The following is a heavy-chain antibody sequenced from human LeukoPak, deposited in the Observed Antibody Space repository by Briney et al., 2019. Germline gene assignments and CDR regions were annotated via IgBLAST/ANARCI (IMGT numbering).Heavy chain of an antibody. CDR2: FDPEDGET. CDR3: ATVRILYCSGGSCYSPKSNWFDP. V-gene: IGHV1-24*01. Sequence: ASVKVSCKVSGYTLTELSMHWVRQAPGKGREWMGGFDPEDGETIYAQKFQGRVTMTEDTSTETAYMELSRLRSEDTAVYYCATVRILYCSGGSCYSPKSNWFDPWGQGTLGTVSS. CDR1: GYTLTELS. D-gene: IGHD2-15*01. J-gene: IGHJ5*02.